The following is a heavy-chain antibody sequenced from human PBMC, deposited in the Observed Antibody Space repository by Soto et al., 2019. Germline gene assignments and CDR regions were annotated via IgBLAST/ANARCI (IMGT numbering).Heavy chain of an antibody. CDR3: AKDRRYSGSYYDY. CDR1: GFTFSSYG. J-gene: IGHJ4*02. D-gene: IGHD1-26*01. V-gene: IGHV3-30*18. CDR2: ISYDGSNK. Sequence: QVQLVASGGGVVQPGRSLRLSCAASGFTFSSYGMHWVRQAPGKGLEWVAVISYDGSNKYYADSVKGRFTISRDNSKNTLYLQMNSLRAEDTAVYYCAKDRRYSGSYYDYWGQGTLVTVSS.